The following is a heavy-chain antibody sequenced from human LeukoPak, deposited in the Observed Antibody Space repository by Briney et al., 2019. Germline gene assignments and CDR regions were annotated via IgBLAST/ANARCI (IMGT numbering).Heavy chain of an antibody. D-gene: IGHD2-15*01. V-gene: IGHV3-48*01. J-gene: IGHJ4*02. CDR2: ISSSSSTI. Sequence: GGSLRLSCAASGFTFSSYSMNWVRQAPGKGLEWVSYISSSSSTIYYADSVKGRFTISRDNAKNSLYLQMNSLRAEDTAVYYCARVSCSGGSCYLDYWGQGTLVTVSS. CDR1: GFTFSSYS. CDR3: ARVSCSGGSCYLDY.